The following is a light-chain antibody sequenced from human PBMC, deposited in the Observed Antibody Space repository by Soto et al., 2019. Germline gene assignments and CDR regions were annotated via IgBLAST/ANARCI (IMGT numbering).Light chain of an antibody. V-gene: IGLV2-14*01. Sequence: QSALTQPASVSGSPGQSITISCTGTSSDVGGYNYVSWYQHHPGKVPKLMIYEVSNRPSGVSNRFSGSKCGNTASLTISGSQAWGEADYYCPSSKSRNPVVFGGGTKLTVL. J-gene: IGLJ2*01. CDR1: SSDVGGYNY. CDR2: EVS. CDR3: PSSKSRNPVV.